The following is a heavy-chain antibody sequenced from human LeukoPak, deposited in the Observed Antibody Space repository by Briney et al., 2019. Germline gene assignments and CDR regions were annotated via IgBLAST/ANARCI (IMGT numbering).Heavy chain of an antibody. J-gene: IGHJ4*02. D-gene: IGHD3-22*01. CDR2: IRYDGSNK. V-gene: IGHV3-30*02. CDR3: ARDPQPDFYERSGYSDY. Sequence: PGGSLRLSCAASGFTFSSYGMHWVRQAPGKGLEWVAFIRYDGSNKYYADSVKGRFTISRDNSKNTLYLQMNSLRHQDTAVYYCARDPQPDFYERSGYSDYWGQGTLVTVSS. CDR1: GFTFSSYG.